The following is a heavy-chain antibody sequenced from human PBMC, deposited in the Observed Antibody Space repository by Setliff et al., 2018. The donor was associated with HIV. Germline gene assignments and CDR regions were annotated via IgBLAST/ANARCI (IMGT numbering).Heavy chain of an antibody. V-gene: IGHV7-4-1*02. CDR3: ARGGPNGYSYGELY. D-gene: IGHD5-18*01. Sequence: ASVKVSCKASGYSFTNYAMNWVRQAPGQGLDWMGRISTNTGNPTYAQGFTGRFVFSLDTSVSTAYLQISSLKAEDTAVYYCARGGPNGYSYGELYWGQGTLVTVSS. J-gene: IGHJ4*02. CDR1: GYSFTNYA. CDR2: ISTNTGNP.